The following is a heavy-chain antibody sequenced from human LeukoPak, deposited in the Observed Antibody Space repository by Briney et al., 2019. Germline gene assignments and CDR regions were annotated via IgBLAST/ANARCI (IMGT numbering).Heavy chain of an antibody. V-gene: IGHV4-38-2*02. CDR1: GYSISSGYY. Sequence: PSETLSLTCTVSGYSISSGYYWGWIRQPPGKGLEWIGSIYHSGSTYYNPSLKSRVTISVDTSKNQLSLKLSSVTAADTAVYYCARAGAVDYYFDYWGQGTLVTVSS. D-gene: IGHD6-19*01. J-gene: IGHJ4*02. CDR3: ARAGAVDYYFDY. CDR2: IYHSGST.